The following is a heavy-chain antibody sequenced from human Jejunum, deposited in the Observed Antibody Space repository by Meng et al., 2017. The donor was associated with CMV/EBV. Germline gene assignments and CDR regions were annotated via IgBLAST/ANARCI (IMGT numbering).Heavy chain of an antibody. CDR2: IVADGSTT. J-gene: IGHJ5*01. Sequence: PGGSLTLSCAASGFTFSSSRMYWVRQAPGKGLVWVSRIVADGSTTTYADSVKGRFTVSRDNAKSTLYLHMSSLRPEDTAIYYCALYDSWGQGTLVTVSS. CDR3: ALYDS. CDR1: GFTFSSSR. V-gene: IGHV3-74*01.